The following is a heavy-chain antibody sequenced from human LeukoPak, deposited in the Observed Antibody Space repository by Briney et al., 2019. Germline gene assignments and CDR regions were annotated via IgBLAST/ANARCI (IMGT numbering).Heavy chain of an antibody. V-gene: IGHV3-7*01. D-gene: IGHD6-13*01. Sequence: GGSLRLSCAASGFTFSSYWMSWVRQAPGKGLEWVANIKQDGSEKYYVDSVKGRFTISRDNAKNSLYLQMNSLRAEETAVYYCARAGPSSSWHQFDYWGQGTLVTVSS. J-gene: IGHJ4*02. CDR2: IKQDGSEK. CDR1: GFTFSSYW. CDR3: ARAGPSSSWHQFDY.